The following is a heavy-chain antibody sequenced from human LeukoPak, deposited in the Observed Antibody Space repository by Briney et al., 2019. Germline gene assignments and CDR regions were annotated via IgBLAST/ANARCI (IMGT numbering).Heavy chain of an antibody. CDR1: GGSISGSSYY. CDR3: ARPHISSGWYVY. Sequence: SETLSLTRTVSGGSISGSSYYWGWIRQPPGKGLEWIGSIYYSGSTYYNPSLKSRVTISVDTSKNQFSLKLSSVTAADTAVYYCARPHISSGWYVYWGQGTLVTVSS. D-gene: IGHD6-19*01. J-gene: IGHJ4*02. V-gene: IGHV4-39*01. CDR2: IYYSGST.